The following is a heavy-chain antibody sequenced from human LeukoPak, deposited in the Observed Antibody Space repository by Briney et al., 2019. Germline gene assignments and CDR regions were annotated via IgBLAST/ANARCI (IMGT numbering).Heavy chain of an antibody. V-gene: IGHV3-23*01. J-gene: IGHJ4*02. CDR3: AKDRGGWYGDYFDY. D-gene: IGHD6-19*01. CDR1: GFTFSCYA. Sequence: GGSLRLSCAASGFTFSCYAMSWVRKAPGKGLEWVSAISASGGSTYYADSVKGRFTISRDNSKNTLYLQMNSLRAEDTAVYYCAKDRGGWYGDYFDYWGQGTLVTVSS. CDR2: ISASGGST.